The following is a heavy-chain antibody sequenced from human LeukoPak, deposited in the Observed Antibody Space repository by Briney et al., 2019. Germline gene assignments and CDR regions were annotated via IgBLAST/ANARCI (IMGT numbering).Heavy chain of an antibody. J-gene: IGHJ4*02. CDR2: IYWDDDK. Sequence: SGPTLVKHTQTLTLTCTFAGFSLSTSGVGVGWIRQPPGKALEWLALIYWDDDKRYSPSLKSRLTITKDTSKNQVVLTMTNMDPVDTATYYCAHRQFYCSGGSCSYYFDYWGQGTLVTVSS. CDR1: GFSLSTSGVG. CDR3: AHRQFYCSGGSCSYYFDY. V-gene: IGHV2-5*02. D-gene: IGHD2-15*01.